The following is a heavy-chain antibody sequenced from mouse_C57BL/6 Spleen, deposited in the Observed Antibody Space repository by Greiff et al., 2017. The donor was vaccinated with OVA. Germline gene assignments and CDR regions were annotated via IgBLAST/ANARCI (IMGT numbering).Heavy chain of an antibody. J-gene: IGHJ3*01. D-gene: IGHD2-4*01. CDR2: ISSGSSTI. CDR3: ERSDYTWFAY. Sequence: EVMLVESGGGLVKPGGSLKLSCAASGFTFSDYGMHWVRQAPEKGLEWVAYISSGSSTIYYADTVKGRFTISRDNAKNTLFLQMTSLRSEDTAMYYCERSDYTWFAYWGQGTLVTVSA. CDR1: GFTFSDYG. V-gene: IGHV5-17*01.